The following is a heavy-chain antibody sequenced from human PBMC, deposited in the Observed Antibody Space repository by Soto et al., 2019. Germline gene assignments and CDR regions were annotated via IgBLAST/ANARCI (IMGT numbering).Heavy chain of an antibody. Sequence: PSETLSLTCAVYGGSFSGYYWSWIRQPPGKGLEWIGEINHSGSTNYNPSLKSRVTISVDTSKNQFPLKLSSVTAADTAVYYCATLVVTAAHESYGMDVWGQGTTVTVPS. V-gene: IGHV4-34*01. CDR3: ATLVVTAAHESYGMDV. CDR2: INHSGST. J-gene: IGHJ6*02. D-gene: IGHD2-21*02. CDR1: GGSFSGYY.